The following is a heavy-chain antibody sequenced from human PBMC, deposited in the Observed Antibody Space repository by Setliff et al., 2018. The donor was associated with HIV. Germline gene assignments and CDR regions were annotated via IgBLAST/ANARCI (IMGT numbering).Heavy chain of an antibody. V-gene: IGHV3-48*01. CDR2: ITSTGSTI. J-gene: IGHJ4*02. Sequence: LRLSCAASGFTFSDCSMNWVRQAPGKGLEWISYITSTGSTIFYADSVKGRFTISRDNDKNSVHLQMTSLRAEDTAVYYCAKDSSPSWSPFDYWGQGTLVTVSS. CDR3: AKDSSPSWSPFDY. D-gene: IGHD6-13*01. CDR1: GFTFSDCS.